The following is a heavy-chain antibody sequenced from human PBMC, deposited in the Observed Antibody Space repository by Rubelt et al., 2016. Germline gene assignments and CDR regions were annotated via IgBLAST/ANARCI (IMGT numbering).Heavy chain of an antibody. CDR3: ARDLLRNYVYIPTYYYYYGMDV. D-gene: IGHD1-7*01. V-gene: IGHV3-64D*06. J-gene: IGHJ6*02. Sequence: RGRFTISRDNSKNTLYLQMSSLRAEDTAVYYCARDLLRNYVYIPTYYYYYGMDVWGQGTTVTVSS.